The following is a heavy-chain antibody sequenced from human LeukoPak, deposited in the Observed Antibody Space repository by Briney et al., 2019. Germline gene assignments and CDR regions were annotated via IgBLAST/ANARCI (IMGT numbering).Heavy chain of an antibody. CDR1: GYTFTSYY. V-gene: IGHV1-46*01. Sequence: ASVKVSCKASGYTFTSYYMHWVRQAPGQGLEWMGIINPSGGSTSYAQKFQGRVTMTRDTSTSTVYMELSSLRSEDTAVYYCASQLRLLRYFDWLLYDTNWFDPWGQGTLVTVSS. J-gene: IGHJ5*02. CDR2: INPSGGST. CDR3: ASQLRLLRYFDWLLYDTNWFDP. D-gene: IGHD3-9*01.